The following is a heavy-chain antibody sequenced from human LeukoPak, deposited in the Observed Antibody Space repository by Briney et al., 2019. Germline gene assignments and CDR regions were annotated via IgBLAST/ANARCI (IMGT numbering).Heavy chain of an antibody. CDR3: ARGWDIVVVPAAYFDY. V-gene: IGHV4-38-2*02. D-gene: IGHD2-2*01. J-gene: IGHJ4*02. Sequence: TPSETLSLTCTVSGYSISSGYYWGWIRQPPGKGLEWIGSIYQSGSTNYNPSLKSRVTISVDTSKNQFSLKLSSVTAADTAVYYCARGWDIVVVPAAYFDYWGQGTLVTVSS. CDR1: GYSISSGYY. CDR2: IYQSGST.